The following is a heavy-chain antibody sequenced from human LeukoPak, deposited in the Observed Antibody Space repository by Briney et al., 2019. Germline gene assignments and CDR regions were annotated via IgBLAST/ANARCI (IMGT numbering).Heavy chain of an antibody. CDR2: IYTSGST. J-gene: IGHJ6*03. Sequence: NPSETLSLTCTVSGGSISSYYWSWIRQPAGKGLEWIGRIYTSGSTNYNPSLKSRVTMSVDTSKNQFSLKLSSVTAADTAVYYCARVSDDSSGYYYYYYMDVWGKGTTVTVSS. V-gene: IGHV4-4*07. CDR1: GGSISSYY. CDR3: ARVSDDSSGYYYYYYMDV. D-gene: IGHD3-22*01.